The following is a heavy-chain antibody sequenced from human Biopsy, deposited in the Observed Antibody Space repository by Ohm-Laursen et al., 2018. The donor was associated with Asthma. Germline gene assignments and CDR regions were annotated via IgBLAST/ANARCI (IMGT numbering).Heavy chain of an antibody. CDR1: GFTFSSYA. D-gene: IGHD5-18*01. CDR3: ARFKRGYSYGYAGVLDY. Sequence: SLRLSCTASGFTFSSYAMNWVRQAPGKGLEWVSYISSSSSTIYYADSVKGRFTISRDNAKNPLYLQMNSLRDEDTAVYYCARFKRGYSYGYAGVLDYWGQGTLVTVSS. J-gene: IGHJ4*02. V-gene: IGHV3-48*02. CDR2: ISSSSSTI.